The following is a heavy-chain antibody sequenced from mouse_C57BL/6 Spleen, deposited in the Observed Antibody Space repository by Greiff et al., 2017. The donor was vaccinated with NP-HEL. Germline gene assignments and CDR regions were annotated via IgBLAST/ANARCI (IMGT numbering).Heavy chain of an antibody. Sequence: EVLLLESEGGLVQPGSSMKLSCTASGFTFSDYYMAWVRQVPEKGLEWVANINSDGSSTYYLDSLKSRFIISIDNAKNILYLQMSSLKSEDTATDYCSRASYGSSPWWYFDVWGTGTTVTVSS. J-gene: IGHJ1*03. CDR3: SRASYGSSPWWYFDV. V-gene: IGHV5-16*01. CDR1: GFTFSDYY. CDR2: INSDGSST. D-gene: IGHD1-1*01.